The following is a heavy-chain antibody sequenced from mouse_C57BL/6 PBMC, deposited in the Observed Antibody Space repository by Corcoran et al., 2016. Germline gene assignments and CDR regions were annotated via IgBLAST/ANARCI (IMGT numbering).Heavy chain of an antibody. CDR1: GYTFTTYG. J-gene: IGHJ2*01. CDR3: ARENYAGSSTLDY. V-gene: IGHV9-3*01. D-gene: IGHD1-1*01. CDR2: INTYSGVP. Sequence: QIQLVQSGPELKKPGETVKISCKASGYTFTTYGMSWVKQAPGKGLKWMGWINTYSGVPTYADDFKGRFAFSLETSASTAYLQINNLKNGDTATYFCARENYAGSSTLDYWGQGTTLTVSS.